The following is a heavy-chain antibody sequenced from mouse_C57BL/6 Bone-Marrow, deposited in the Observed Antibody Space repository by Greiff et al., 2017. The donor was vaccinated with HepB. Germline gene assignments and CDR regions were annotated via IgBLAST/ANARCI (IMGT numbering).Heavy chain of an antibody. J-gene: IGHJ2*01. CDR3: VRDRFDYYFDY. Sequence: EVQVVESGGDLVKPGGSLKLSCAASGFTFSSSGMSWVRQTPDKGLEWVATISTGGTYTYYPDNVKGRFPISRDTAKNTLFLLMTSLRSEDSAIYYCVRDRFDYYFDYWGQGTTLTVSS. CDR2: ISTGGTYT. CDR1: GFTFSSSG. V-gene: IGHV5-6*01.